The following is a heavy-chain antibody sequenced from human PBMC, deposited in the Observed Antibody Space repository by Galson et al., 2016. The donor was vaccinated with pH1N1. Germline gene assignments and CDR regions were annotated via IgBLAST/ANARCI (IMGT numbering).Heavy chain of an antibody. D-gene: IGHD5-24*01. CDR3: ARYRDGYKITASFDH. J-gene: IGHJ4*02. CDR1: GYSFTGYW. CDR2: VYPGDSDT. V-gene: IGHV5-51*01. Sequence: QSGAEVKKSGESLKISCRSSGYSFTGYWLAWVRQVPGNGLEWMGDVYPGDSDTRYSQSFEGQVTISADNSINTAYLQWSSLKASDTAIDYCARYRDGYKITASFDHWGQGTLVTVSS.